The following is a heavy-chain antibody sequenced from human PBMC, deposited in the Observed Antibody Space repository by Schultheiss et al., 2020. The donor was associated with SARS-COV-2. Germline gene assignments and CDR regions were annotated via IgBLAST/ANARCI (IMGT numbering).Heavy chain of an antibody. D-gene: IGHD3-3*01. CDR1: GFTFSTYA. V-gene: IGHV3-23*01. J-gene: IGHJ6*02. CDR3: ARVMEGDYDFWSRYYYGMDV. CDR2: VSGGGITT. Sequence: GGSLRLSCAASGFTFSTYAMSWVRQAPGKGLEWVSSVSGGGITTYYTDSVKGRFTISRDNSKNTLYLQMNSLRDEETAVYYCARVMEGDYDFWSRYYYGMDVWGQGTTVTVSS.